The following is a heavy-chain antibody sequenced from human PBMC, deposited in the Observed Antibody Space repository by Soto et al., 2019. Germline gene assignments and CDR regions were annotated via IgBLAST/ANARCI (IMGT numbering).Heavy chain of an antibody. D-gene: IGHD3-10*01. J-gene: IGHJ6*02. CDR3: AGGGVRGVITRTRDYYGMDV. CDR2: INAGNGNK. Sequence: ASVKVSCKASGYTFTSYAMHWVRQAPGQRLEWMGWINAGNGNKKYSQKFQGRVTITRDTSASTAYMELSSLRSEDTAVYYCAGGGVRGVITRTRDYYGMDVWGQGTTVTVSS. CDR1: GYTFTSYA. V-gene: IGHV1-3*01.